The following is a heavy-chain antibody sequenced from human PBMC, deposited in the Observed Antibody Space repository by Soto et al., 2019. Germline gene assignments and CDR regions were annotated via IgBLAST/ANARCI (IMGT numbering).Heavy chain of an antibody. J-gene: IGHJ6*02. CDR2: IYSGGST. CDR1: GFTVSSNY. CDR3: AREHSYGYYYYYAMDV. D-gene: IGHD5-18*01. V-gene: IGHV3-66*01. Sequence: EVQLVESGGGLVQPGGSLRLYCAASGFTVSSNYMSWVREAPGKGLEWVSVIYSGGSTYYADSVKGRFTISRDNSKNTLYLQMNSLRAEDTAVYYCAREHSYGYYYYYAMDVWGQGTTVTVSS.